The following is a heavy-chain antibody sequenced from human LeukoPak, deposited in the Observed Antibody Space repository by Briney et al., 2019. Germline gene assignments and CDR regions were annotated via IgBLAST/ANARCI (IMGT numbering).Heavy chain of an antibody. J-gene: IGHJ4*02. CDR1: GYSFTAFY. Sequence: ASVKVSCKTSGYSFTAFYIHWVRQAPGQGLEWMGWIHPRRGDTNYAQEFQGRVTMTRDTSISTAYLDLSSLRSDDTAVYYCARDGDYGTGSYYRGCIDSWGQGTPVTVSP. CDR3: ARDGDYGTGSYYRGCIDS. D-gene: IGHD3-10*01. CDR2: IHPRRGDT. V-gene: IGHV1-2*02.